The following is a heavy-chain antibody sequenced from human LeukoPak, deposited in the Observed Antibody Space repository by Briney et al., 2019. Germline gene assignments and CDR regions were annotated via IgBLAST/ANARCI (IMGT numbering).Heavy chain of an antibody. CDR1: GGSISSSSYY. V-gene: IGHV4-39*01. Sequence: SETLSLTCTVSGGSISSSSYYWGWIRQPPGKGLEWIGSIYYSGSTYYNPSLKSRVTISVDTSKNQFSLKLSSVTAADTAVYYCARQMGVRYFDWFASGGLTQTNYYFDHWGQGTLVTVSS. CDR3: ARQMGVRYFDWFASGGLTQTNYYFDH. CDR2: IYYSGST. D-gene: IGHD3-9*01. J-gene: IGHJ4*02.